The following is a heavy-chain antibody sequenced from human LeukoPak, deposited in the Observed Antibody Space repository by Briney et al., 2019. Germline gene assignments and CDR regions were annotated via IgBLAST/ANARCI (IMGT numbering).Heavy chain of an antibody. Sequence: GESLKISCEASGYNFTNDWIGWVRQISGKGLEWMGFIYPDDSATTYRPSFRGQVAISADRSSSTAYLLWSSLEASDTAIYYCVRSFGYWGQGTLVTVSS. D-gene: IGHD3-10*01. CDR2: IYPDDSAT. CDR1: GYNFTNDW. V-gene: IGHV5-51*01. J-gene: IGHJ4*02. CDR3: VRSFGY.